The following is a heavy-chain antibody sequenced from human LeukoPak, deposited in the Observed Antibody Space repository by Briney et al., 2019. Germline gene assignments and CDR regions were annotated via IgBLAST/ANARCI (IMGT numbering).Heavy chain of an antibody. Sequence: GGSLRLSCAASGFTFSSYSMNWVRQAPGKVLEWLSYISGTGSTIYYVDSVKGRFTISRDNAKNSLYLQMNSLTDEDTAVYYCARGTGSSNWLVDYWGQGTLVTVSS. D-gene: IGHD6-13*01. CDR3: ARGTGSSNWLVDY. CDR2: ISGTGSTI. CDR1: GFTFSSYS. J-gene: IGHJ4*02. V-gene: IGHV3-48*02.